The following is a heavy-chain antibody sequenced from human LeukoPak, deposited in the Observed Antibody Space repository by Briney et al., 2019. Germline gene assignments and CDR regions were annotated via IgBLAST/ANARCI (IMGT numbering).Heavy chain of an antibody. D-gene: IGHD5-12*01. Sequence: SETLSLTCTVSGGSISSGGYYWGWIRQHPGKGLEWIGYIYYSGSTYYNPSLKSRVTISVDTSKNQFSLKLSSVTAADTAVYYCARDRGPYSGYDSYYFDYWGQGALVTVSS. CDR1: GGSISSGGYY. CDR2: IYYSGST. J-gene: IGHJ4*02. V-gene: IGHV4-31*03. CDR3: ARDRGPYSGYDSYYFDY.